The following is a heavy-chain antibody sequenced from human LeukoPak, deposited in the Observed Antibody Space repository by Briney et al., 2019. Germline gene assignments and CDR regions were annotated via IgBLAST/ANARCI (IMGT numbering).Heavy chain of an antibody. CDR1: GGSISSGGYY. Sequence: SQTLSLTCTVPGGSISSGGYYWSWIRQHPGKGLEWIGYIYYSGSTNYNPSLKSRVTISVDTSKNQFSLKLSSVTAADTAVYYCARDIEYRFDPWGQGTLVTVSS. D-gene: IGHD2-15*01. CDR2: IYYSGST. CDR3: ARDIEYRFDP. V-gene: IGHV4-31*03. J-gene: IGHJ5*02.